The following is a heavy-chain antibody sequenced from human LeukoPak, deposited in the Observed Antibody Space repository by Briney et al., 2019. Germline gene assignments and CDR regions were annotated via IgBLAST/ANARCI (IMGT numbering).Heavy chain of an antibody. CDR1: GFTFSSYA. J-gene: IGHJ5*02. CDR2: ISGSDAGT. CDR3: ARQQGLSSGYYPLTNNWFDP. D-gene: IGHD3-22*01. Sequence: GGSLRLSCAASGFTFSSYAMSWVRQIPGKGLEWVSAISGSDAGTYYADSVKGRFTISRDNSKNTLYLQMNRLRAEDTAVYYCARQQGLSSGYYPLTNNWFDPWGQGTLVTVSS. V-gene: IGHV3-23*01.